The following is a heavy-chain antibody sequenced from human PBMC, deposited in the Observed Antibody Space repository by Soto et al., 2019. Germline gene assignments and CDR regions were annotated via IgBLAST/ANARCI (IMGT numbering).Heavy chain of an antibody. V-gene: IGHV3-21*01. CDR1: GFTFSTYS. CDR3: AREYTAWPLAYGLDV. Sequence: GGSLRLSCVVSGFTFSTYSINWVRQAPGKGLEWVSSISSRSDIYYADSVKGRFTISRDNAKNSVSLQMNSLRAEDTAVYYCAREYTAWPLAYGLDVWGQGTTVTVSS. CDR2: ISSRSDI. D-gene: IGHD2-2*02. J-gene: IGHJ6*02.